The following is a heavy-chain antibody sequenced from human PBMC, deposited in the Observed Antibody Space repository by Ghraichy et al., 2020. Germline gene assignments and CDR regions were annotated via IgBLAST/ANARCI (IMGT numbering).Heavy chain of an antibody. CDR2: INGDGGSK. D-gene: IGHD2-8*02. J-gene: IGHJ6*02. CDR3: VNRYCTGGSCQAYDV. V-gene: IGHV3-64D*06. Sequence: GGSLRLSCTASGFTFSTYSMHWVRQAPGKGLEYVSAINGDGGSKYYADSVKGRFTISRDNSKNTLFLQMASLRAEDTAVYYWVNRYCTGGSCQAYDVWGQGTTVTVSS. CDR1: GFTFSTYS.